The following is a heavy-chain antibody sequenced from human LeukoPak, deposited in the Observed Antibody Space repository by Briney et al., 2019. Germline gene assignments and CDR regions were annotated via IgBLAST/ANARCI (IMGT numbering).Heavy chain of an antibody. CDR1: GSTFSSYG. D-gene: IGHD3-10*01. V-gene: IGHV3-33*01. J-gene: IGHJ3*02. CDR3: AREDLLWFGELLRNDAFDI. Sequence: GGSLRLSCAASGSTFSSYGMHWVRQAPGKGLEWVAVIWYDGSNKYYADSVKGRFTISRDNSKNTLYLQMNSLRAEDTAVYYCAREDLLWFGELLRNDAFDIWGQGTMVTVSS. CDR2: IWYDGSNK.